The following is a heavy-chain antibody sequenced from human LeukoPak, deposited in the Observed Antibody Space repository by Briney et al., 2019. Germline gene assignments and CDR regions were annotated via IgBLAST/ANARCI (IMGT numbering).Heavy chain of an antibody. CDR3: ARGYSIYDFWSGYEPMDV. J-gene: IGHJ6*04. V-gene: IGHV4-34*01. D-gene: IGHD3-3*01. CDR2: INHSGST. CDR1: GFNFISYA. Sequence: GSLRLSCAASGFNFISYAMNWIRQPPGKGLEWIGEINHSGSTNYNPSLKSRVTISVDTSKNQFSLKLSSVTAADTAVYYCARGYSIYDFWSGYEPMDVWGKGTTVTVSS.